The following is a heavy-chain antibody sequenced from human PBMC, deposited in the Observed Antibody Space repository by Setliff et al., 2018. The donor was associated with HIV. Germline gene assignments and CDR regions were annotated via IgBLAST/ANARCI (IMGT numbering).Heavy chain of an antibody. CDR3: AAASSWDPLLDY. CDR1: GYSISSGCY. V-gene: IGHV4-38-2*01. D-gene: IGHD6-13*01. CDR2: IFHAGST. Sequence: SETLSLTCAVSGYSISSGCYWGWIRQSPEKGLEWIGSIFHAGSTNYNPSLKSRVTISVDTSMDQFSLKLNSVTAADTAVYYCAAASSWDPLLDYWGQGTLVTVSS. J-gene: IGHJ4*02.